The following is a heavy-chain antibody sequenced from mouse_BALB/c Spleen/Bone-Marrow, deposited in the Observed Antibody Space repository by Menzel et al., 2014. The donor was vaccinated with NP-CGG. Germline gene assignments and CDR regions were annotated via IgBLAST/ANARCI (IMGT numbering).Heavy chain of an antibody. J-gene: IGHJ1*01. CDR3: TKLLRLRKYFDV. CDR1: GFTLSRYN. D-gene: IGHD1-2*01. CDR2: ISSGGSYT. Sequence: EVKLVESGGGLVKPGGSLKLSCAASGFTLSRYNMSWARQTPEKRLEWVATISSGGSYTYYLDSVKGRFTISRDNAENTLYLQMSSLKSEDTAMYYCTKLLRLRKYFDVWGAGTTVTVSS. V-gene: IGHV5-6-4*01.